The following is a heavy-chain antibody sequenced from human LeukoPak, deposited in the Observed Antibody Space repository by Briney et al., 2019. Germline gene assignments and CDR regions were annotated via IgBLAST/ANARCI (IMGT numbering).Heavy chain of an antibody. CDR3: ARDMRSKDFDY. V-gene: IGHV3-21*01. D-gene: IGHD2-15*01. CDR1: GFTFSSYS. J-gene: IGHJ4*02. Sequence: GGSLRLSCAASGFTFSSYSMNWVRQAPGKGLEWGSSISSSSSYIYYADSVKGRFTISRDNAKNSLYLQMNSLRAEDTAVYYCARDMRSKDFDYWGQGTLVTVSS. CDR2: ISSSSSYI.